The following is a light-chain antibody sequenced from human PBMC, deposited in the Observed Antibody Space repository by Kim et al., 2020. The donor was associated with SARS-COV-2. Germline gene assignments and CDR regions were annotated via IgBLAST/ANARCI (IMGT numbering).Light chain of an antibody. V-gene: IGKV1-5*01. Sequence: DIQMTQSPSTLSASVGDRVTITCRASQTVESWLAWYQQKPGKAPKLLIYDASSLESGVPSRFSGSRSGTEFTLTISSLQPDDFATYYCQQYNTYPSFGQVTRLEIK. CDR1: QTVESW. CDR2: DAS. J-gene: IGKJ5*01. CDR3: QQYNTYPS.